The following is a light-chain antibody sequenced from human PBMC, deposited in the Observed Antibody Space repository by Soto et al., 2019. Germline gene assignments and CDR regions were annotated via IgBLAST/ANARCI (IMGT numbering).Light chain of an antibody. V-gene: IGLV3-21*03. CDR3: QVWDASSDHPV. J-gene: IGLJ2*01. CDR2: DDS. Sequence: SYELTQPPSVSVATGKTANITGGGTNIGSESVHWFQQRPGQAPVLVVYDDSDRPSGIPTRFSGSNSGNTATLTVSRVESGDEADYYCQVWDASSDHPVFGGGTKLTV. CDR1: NIGSES.